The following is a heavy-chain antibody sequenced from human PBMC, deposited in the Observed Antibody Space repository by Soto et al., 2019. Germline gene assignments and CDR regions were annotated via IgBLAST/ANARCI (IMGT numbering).Heavy chain of an antibody. V-gene: IGHV1-69*13. CDR1: GGTFSSYA. D-gene: IGHD6-13*01. J-gene: IGHJ4*02. CDR3: AQGEQQLVLFDY. Sequence: ASVKVSCKASGGTFSSYAISWVRQAPGQGLEWMGGIIPIFGTANYAQKFQGRVTITADESTSTAYMELSSLRSEDTAVYYCAQGEQQLVLFDYWGQGTLVTVSS. CDR2: IIPIFGTA.